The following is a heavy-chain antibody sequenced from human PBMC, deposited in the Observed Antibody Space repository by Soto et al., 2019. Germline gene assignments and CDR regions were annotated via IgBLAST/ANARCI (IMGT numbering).Heavy chain of an antibody. CDR2: IYYSGST. CDR1: GGSISSGGYY. CDR3: ARDSGGYYFDY. D-gene: IGHD3-10*01. J-gene: IGHJ4*02. Sequence: SETLSLTCTVSGGSISSGGYYWSWIRQHPGKGLEWIGYIYYSGSTYYNPSLKSRVTISVDTSKNQCSLKLSSVTAADTAVYYCARDSGGYYFDYWGQGTLVTVSS. V-gene: IGHV4-31*03.